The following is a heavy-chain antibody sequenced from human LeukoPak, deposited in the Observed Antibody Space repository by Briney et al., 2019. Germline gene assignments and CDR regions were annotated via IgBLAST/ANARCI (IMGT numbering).Heavy chain of an antibody. CDR3: ARDRAYHDMAY. Sequence: GGSLRLSCVASGFTFSSYWMHWVRQAPGKGLVWVSRINSDGSSTSYADAVKGRFTISRDNAKNTLYLQMNSLRAEDTAVYYCARDRAYHDMAYWGQGTLVTVSS. D-gene: IGHD3-9*01. V-gene: IGHV3-74*01. J-gene: IGHJ4*02. CDR1: GFTFSSYW. CDR2: INSDGSST.